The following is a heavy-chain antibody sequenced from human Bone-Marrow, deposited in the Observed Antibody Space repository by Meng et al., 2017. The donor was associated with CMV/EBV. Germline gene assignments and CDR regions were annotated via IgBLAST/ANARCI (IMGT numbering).Heavy chain of an antibody. CDR2: IYYSGST. CDR1: AGSNSSNTYY. V-gene: IGHV4-39*01. Sequence: VAAGSNSSNTYYWAWIRQPPGEGLEWIGNIYYSGSTYYKPSLKSRVTISVDTSKNQFYLKVTSVTAADTAIYYCARRGGYNSRFDPWGQGILVTVSS. CDR3: ARRGGYNSRFDP. D-gene: IGHD5-24*01. J-gene: IGHJ5*02.